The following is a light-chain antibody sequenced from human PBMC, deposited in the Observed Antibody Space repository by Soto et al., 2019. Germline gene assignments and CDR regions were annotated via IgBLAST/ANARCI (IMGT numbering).Light chain of an antibody. CDR1: SSDVGGYNY. Sequence: QYVLTQPASVSGSPGQTITISCTGTSSDVGGYNYLSWYQQHPGKAPKVMIYEVSNRPSGVSNRFSGYKSGNTASLTISGPQAEDEADYFCSSYTTSGTPVFGGGTKLTVL. CDR3: SSYTTSGTPV. V-gene: IGLV2-14*01. J-gene: IGLJ3*02. CDR2: EVS.